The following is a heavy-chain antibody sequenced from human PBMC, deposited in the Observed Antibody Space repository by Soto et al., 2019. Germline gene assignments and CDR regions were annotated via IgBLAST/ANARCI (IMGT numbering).Heavy chain of an antibody. D-gene: IGHD2-21*02. CDR2: IYYNGHA. Sequence: SETLSLTCSVSGGSINTNNYYWGWIRQSPGQVLEWIGNIYYNGHANYNPSLKGRVTISQDMSKNQFSLKLTSMTAADTAIYYCATIMVPASRHIDFDYWGQGTLVTVSS. V-gene: IGHV4-39*01. CDR3: ATIMVPASRHIDFDY. CDR1: GGSINTNNYY. J-gene: IGHJ4*02.